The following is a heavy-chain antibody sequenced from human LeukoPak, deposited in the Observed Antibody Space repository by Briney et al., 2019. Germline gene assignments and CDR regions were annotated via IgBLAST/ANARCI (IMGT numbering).Heavy chain of an antibody. CDR1: GGSISSYY. CDR3: AREGDQLLFPAENNWFDP. CDR2: IYTSGST. V-gene: IGHV4-4*07. J-gene: IGHJ5*02. Sequence: PSVTLSLTCTVSGGSISSYYWSWIRQPAGKGLEWIGRIYTSGSTNYNPSLKSRVTMSVDTSKNQFSLKLSSVTAADTAVYYCAREGDQLLFPAENNWFDPWGQGTLVTVSS. D-gene: IGHD2-2*01.